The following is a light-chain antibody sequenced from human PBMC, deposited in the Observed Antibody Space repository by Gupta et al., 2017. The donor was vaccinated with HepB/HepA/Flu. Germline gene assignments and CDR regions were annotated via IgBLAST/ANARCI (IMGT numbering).Light chain of an antibody. CDR3: SAWDDTGNGPV. J-gene: IGLJ2*01. CDR1: NSKIGVSN. CDR2: NTY. Sequence: QSVLPQPPSASVPPGQRVTISCSGGNSKIGVSNVNWYQQLPGPAPKLLIYNTYPRPSGVPDRFSGSKSDTSASLSINGLQAEDEADYYCSAWDDTGNGPVFGGGTKPTVL. V-gene: IGLV1-44*01.